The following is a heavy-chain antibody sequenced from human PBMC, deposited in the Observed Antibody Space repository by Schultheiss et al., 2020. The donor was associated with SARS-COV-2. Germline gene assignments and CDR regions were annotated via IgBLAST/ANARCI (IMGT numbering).Heavy chain of an antibody. Sequence: GSLRLSCAASGFTFSSYSMNWVRQAPGKGLEWVAVISYDGSNKYYADSVKGRFTISRDNAKNSLYLQMNNLSAEDTAIYYCASLYVTSSVAWFDPWGQGTLVTVSS. V-gene: IGHV3-30*03. D-gene: IGHD6-6*01. J-gene: IGHJ5*02. CDR3: ASLYVTSSVAWFDP. CDR2: ISYDGSNK. CDR1: GFTFSSYS.